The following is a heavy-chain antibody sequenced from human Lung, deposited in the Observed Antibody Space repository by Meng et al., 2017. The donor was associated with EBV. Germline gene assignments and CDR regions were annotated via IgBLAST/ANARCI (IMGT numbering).Heavy chain of an antibody. V-gene: IGHV1-3*01. CDR1: GYTFTNYA. D-gene: IGHD3-10*01. CDR3: ARDQGAWFGEAPRFDY. CDR2: INAGNGNT. J-gene: IGHJ4*02. Sequence: VQLVESGAEVKKPGASVKCSCKASGYTFTNYAMHWVRQAPGQRLEWMGWINAGNGNTKYSQKFQGRVTITRDTSASTAYMELSSLRSEDTAVYYCARDQGAWFGEAPRFDYWGQGTLVTVSS.